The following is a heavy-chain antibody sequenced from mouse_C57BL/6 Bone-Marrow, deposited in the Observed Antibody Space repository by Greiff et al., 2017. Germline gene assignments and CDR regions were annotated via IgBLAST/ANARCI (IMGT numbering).Heavy chain of an antibody. CDR1: GYTFTSYG. Sequence: VKVVESGAELARPGASVKLSCKASGYTFTSYGISWVKQRTGQGLEWIGEIYPRSGNTYYNEKFKGKATLTADKSSSTAYMELRSLTSEDSAVYFCARWLLYWYFDVWGTGTTVTVSS. CDR3: ARWLLYWYFDV. J-gene: IGHJ1*03. D-gene: IGHD2-3*01. CDR2: IYPRSGNT. V-gene: IGHV1-81*01.